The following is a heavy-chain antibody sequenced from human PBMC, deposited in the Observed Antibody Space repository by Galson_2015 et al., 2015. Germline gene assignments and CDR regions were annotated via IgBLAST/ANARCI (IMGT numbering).Heavy chain of an antibody. V-gene: IGHV5-51*03. Sequence: QSGAEVKKPGESLKVSCKGSGYSFTTYWIGWVRQMPGKGLEWMGIIYPGDSDTRYGPSFQGQVTISADKSISTTYLQRRSLKASDTAMYHCATGGYCSSASCYNFFDYWGQGTLVTVSS. CDR2: IYPGDSDT. CDR1: GYSFTTYW. J-gene: IGHJ4*02. CDR3: ATGGYCSSASCYNFFDY. D-gene: IGHD2-2*02.